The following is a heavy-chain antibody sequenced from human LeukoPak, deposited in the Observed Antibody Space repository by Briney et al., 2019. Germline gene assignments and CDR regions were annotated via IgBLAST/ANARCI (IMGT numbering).Heavy chain of an antibody. CDR3: ANLDSSGYSTFDY. CDR1: GFTFSDYG. D-gene: IGHD3-22*01. CDR2: IRYDGSNK. V-gene: IGHV3-30*02. J-gene: IGHJ4*02. Sequence: GGSLRLSCAASGFTFSDYGMHWVRQAPGKGLEWVAFIRYDGSNKYYADSVKGRFIISRDNSKNTLYLQMSSLRPEDTAVYFCANLDSSGYSTFDYWGQGTLVTVSS.